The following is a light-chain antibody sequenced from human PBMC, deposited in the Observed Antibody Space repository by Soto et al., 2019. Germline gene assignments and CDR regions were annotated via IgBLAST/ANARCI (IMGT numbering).Light chain of an antibody. V-gene: IGKV3-15*01. CDR3: QHYKTWPLA. CDR2: DAY. Sequence: EIVMTQSPATLSVYPWERVTLSCMASQGVGSTLAWYRQQPGQAPRLLIYDAYIRATGVPARFSGSGSGTEFTLTISSLQSEDFAVYYCQHYKTWPLAFGGGTKVDIK. J-gene: IGKJ4*01. CDR1: QGVGST.